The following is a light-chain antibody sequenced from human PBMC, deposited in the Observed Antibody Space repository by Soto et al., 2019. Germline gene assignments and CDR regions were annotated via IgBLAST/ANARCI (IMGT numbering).Light chain of an antibody. V-gene: IGKV3-11*01. CDR3: HQRSNWPRT. Sequence: EIVLTQSPATLSLSPGERATLSCRASQSVSRYLAWYQQNPGQAPRLLIYDASNRATGVPARFSGSGSGTDFTLTINSLEPEDFAVYYCHQRSNWPRTFGGGTKVEIK. CDR2: DAS. CDR1: QSVSRY. J-gene: IGKJ4*01.